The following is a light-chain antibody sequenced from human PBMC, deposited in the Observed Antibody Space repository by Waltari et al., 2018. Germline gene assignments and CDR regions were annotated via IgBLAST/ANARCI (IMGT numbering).Light chain of an antibody. Sequence: EIVMTHSPATLSVSPGERATLSCRASQNIRSNLAWYRQKPGQAPRLLIYGASFRATGIPARISGSGSGTEFTLTISSLQSEDFAVYFCQQYDNWPPITFGQGTKLEIK. V-gene: IGKV3-15*01. CDR2: GAS. CDR3: QQYDNWPPIT. J-gene: IGKJ2*01. CDR1: QNIRSN.